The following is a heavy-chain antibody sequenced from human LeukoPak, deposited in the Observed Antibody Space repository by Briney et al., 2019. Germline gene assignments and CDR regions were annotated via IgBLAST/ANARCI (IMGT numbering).Heavy chain of an antibody. CDR2: INHSGST. J-gene: IGHJ5*02. CDR1: GGSFSGYY. V-gene: IGHV4-34*01. CDR3: ARGYSYEGWFDP. D-gene: IGHD2-15*01. Sequence: SETLSLTCAVYGGSFSGYYWSWIRQPPGKGLEWIGEINHSGSTNYNPSLKSRVTISVDTSKNQFSLKLSSVTAADTAVYYCARGYSYEGWFDPWGQGTLVTVSS.